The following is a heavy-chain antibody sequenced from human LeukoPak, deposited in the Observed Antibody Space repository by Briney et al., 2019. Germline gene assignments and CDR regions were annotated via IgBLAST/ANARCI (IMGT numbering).Heavy chain of an antibody. V-gene: IGHV3-48*03. Sequence: QPGGSLRLSCAASGFTFSSYEMNWVRQAPGKGLEWVSYISSSGSTIYYADSVKGRFTISRDNAENSLNLQMNSLRAEDTAVYYCARDLFFSDAGYSSGWRAEYFHHWGQGTLVTVSS. CDR1: GFTFSSYE. J-gene: IGHJ1*01. D-gene: IGHD6-19*01. CDR3: ARDLFFSDAGYSSGWRAEYFHH. CDR2: ISSSGSTI.